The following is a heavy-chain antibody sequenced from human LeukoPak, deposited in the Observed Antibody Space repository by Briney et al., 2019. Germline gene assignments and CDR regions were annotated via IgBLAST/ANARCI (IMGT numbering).Heavy chain of an antibody. CDR1: GFTFSNYW. J-gene: IGHJ3*01. V-gene: IGHV3-74*01. CDR2: INSDASTT. Sequence: GGSLRLSCAASGFTFSNYWMHWLRQATGKELVWVSHINSDASTTTYADFVKGRFTISRDNAKNTLYLQMNSLGAEDTAVYYCARDYDYPWGSYRYDAFDVWGQGTVVTVSS. CDR3: ARDYDYPWGSYRYDAFDV. D-gene: IGHD3-16*02.